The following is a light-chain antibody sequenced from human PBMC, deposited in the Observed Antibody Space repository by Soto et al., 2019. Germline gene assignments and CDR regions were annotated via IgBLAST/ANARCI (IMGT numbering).Light chain of an antibody. J-gene: IGLJ2*01. CDR1: SSNIGAGYD. CDR2: GHN. CDR3: QSYDSTLSGSV. Sequence: QSVLTQPPSVSGAPGQRVTISCTGSSSNIGAGYDVHWYQQLPGTAPKLLIYGHNNRPSGVPDRFSGSKSGTSASLAITGLQDEDEADYYCQSYDSTLSGSVFGGGTKLTVL. V-gene: IGLV1-40*01.